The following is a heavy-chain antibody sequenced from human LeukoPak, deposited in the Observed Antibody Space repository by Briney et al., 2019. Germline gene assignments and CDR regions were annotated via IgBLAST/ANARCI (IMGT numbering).Heavy chain of an antibody. J-gene: IGHJ3*02. V-gene: IGHV3-30*02. D-gene: IGHD6-19*01. CDR1: GFTFSSYG. Sequence: PGGSLRLSCAASGFTFSSYGMHWARQAPGKGLEWVAFIRYDGSNKYYADSVKGRFTISRDNSKNTLYLQMNGLRAEDTAVYYCAKDDSSGWSTGTGAFDIWGQGTMVTVSS. CDR3: AKDDSSGWSTGTGAFDI. CDR2: IRYDGSNK.